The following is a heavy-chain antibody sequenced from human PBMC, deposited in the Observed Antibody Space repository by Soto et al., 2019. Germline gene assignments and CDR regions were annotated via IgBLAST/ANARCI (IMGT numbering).Heavy chain of an antibody. CDR2: VFSNDEK. Sequence: SGPTLVNPTETLTLTCTVSGFSLSNARMGVSWIRQPPGQALEWLAHVFSNDEKSYRPSLKSRLTISKDTAKSQVVLTMTNMDPVDTAPYYCARIKDFYSYAMDVWGQGTTVTVSS. V-gene: IGHV2-26*01. CDR1: GFSLSNARMG. CDR3: ARIKDFYSYAMDV. J-gene: IGHJ6*02.